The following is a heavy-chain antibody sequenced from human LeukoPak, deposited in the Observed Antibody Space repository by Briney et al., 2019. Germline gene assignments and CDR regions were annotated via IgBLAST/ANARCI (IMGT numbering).Heavy chain of an antibody. J-gene: IGHJ5*02. CDR1: GYTFTSYG. D-gene: IGHD3-10*01. V-gene: IGHV1-18*01. CDR3: ARGGNVLLWFGEPSAWFDP. CDR2: ISAYNGNT. Sequence: VASVKVSCKASGYTFTSYGISWVRQAPGQGLEWTGWISAYNGNTNYAQKLQGRVTMTTDTSTSTAYMELRSLRSDDTAVYYCARGGNVLLWFGEPSAWFDPWGQGTLVTVSS.